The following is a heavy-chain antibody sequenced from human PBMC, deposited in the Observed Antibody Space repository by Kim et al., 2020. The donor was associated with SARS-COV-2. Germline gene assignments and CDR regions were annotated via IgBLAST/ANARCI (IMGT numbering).Heavy chain of an antibody. J-gene: IGHJ4*02. V-gene: IGHV3-30*02. Sequence: DSVKGRFTISRDNSENMLYLQMNSLRAEDTAVYYCAKDSYGDYVPYYFDYWGQGTLVTVSS. CDR3: AKDSYGDYVPYYFDY. D-gene: IGHD4-17*01.